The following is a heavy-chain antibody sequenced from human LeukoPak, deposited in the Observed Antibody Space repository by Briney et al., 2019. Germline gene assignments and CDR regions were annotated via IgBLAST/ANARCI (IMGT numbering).Heavy chain of an antibody. CDR3: ARDRPNYYGSDGHYYRRDGDY. J-gene: IGHJ4*02. Sequence: GGSLRLSCAASGFTFSIYAMSWVRQAPGKGLQWVSSITSRGESTWYVDSVKGRFTVTRDNSENTLYLQMHSLRAEDTAVYYCARDRPNYYGSDGHYYRRDGDYWGRGTLVSVSS. CDR1: GFTFSIYA. D-gene: IGHD3-22*01. CDR2: ITSRGEST. V-gene: IGHV3-23*01.